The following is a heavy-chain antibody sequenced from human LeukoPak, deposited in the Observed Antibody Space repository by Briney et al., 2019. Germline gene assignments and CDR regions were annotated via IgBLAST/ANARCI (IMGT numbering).Heavy chain of an antibody. J-gene: IGHJ4*02. Sequence: GGSLRLSCATSGFTFSSYEMNWVRQAPGKGLEWISYIGIGSGNTKYADSVRGRFTISADKAKNSLHLQMNSLRVEDTAVYYCARDHNYAFDNWGQGTLVSVAS. CDR3: ARDHNYAFDN. CDR2: IGIGSGNT. V-gene: IGHV3-48*03. D-gene: IGHD1-1*01. CDR1: GFTFSSYE.